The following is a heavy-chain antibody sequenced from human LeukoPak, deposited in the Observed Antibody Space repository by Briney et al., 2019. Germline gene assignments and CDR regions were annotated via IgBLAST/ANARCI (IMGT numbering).Heavy chain of an antibody. CDR3: VRPDIVTVPLGC. J-gene: IGHJ4*02. CDR2: ISWNSGSI. Sequence: GGSLRLSCAASGFTFDDYAMHWVRQAPGKGLEWVSGISWNSGSIGYADSVKGRFTISRDNAKNSLYLQVNSLRAEDTAIYYCVRPDIVTVPLGCWGQGTLVTVSS. CDR1: GFTFDDYA. D-gene: IGHD2-2*01. V-gene: IGHV3-9*01.